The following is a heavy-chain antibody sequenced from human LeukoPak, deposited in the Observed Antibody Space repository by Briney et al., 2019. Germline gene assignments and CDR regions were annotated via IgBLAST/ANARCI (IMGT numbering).Heavy chain of an antibody. CDR2: ISGSGGST. J-gene: IGHJ4*02. CDR1: GFSFSSYA. V-gene: IGHV3-23*01. D-gene: IGHD3-3*01. CDR3: AKGNDLRYHYFDY. Sequence: GGSLSLSCAVSGFSFSSYAMSWVRQAPGKGLEWVSAISGSGGSTYYADSVKGRFTISRDNSKNTLYLQMNSLRAEDTAVYYCAKGNDLRYHYFDYWGQGTLVTVSS.